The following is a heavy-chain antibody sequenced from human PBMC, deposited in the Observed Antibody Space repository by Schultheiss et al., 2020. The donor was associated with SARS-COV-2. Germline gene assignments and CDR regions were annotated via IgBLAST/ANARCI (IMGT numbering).Heavy chain of an antibody. D-gene: IGHD2/OR15-2a*01. Sequence: SQTLSLTCAVFGESFSGFSWTWIRQSPGKGLEWIGQVSHSGGTHYSPSLKRRVTISVDTSKSQFSLRLRSVTAADTAVYYCARQQYDFLDYWGRGALVTVSS. V-gene: IGHV4-34*01. J-gene: IGHJ4*02. CDR1: GESFSGFS. CDR2: VSHSGGT. CDR3: ARQQYDFLDY.